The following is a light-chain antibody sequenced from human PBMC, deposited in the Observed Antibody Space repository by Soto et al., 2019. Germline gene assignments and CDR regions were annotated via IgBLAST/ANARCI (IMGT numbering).Light chain of an antibody. V-gene: IGKV3-20*01. CDR3: QQYGYLVT. Sequence: EIVLTQSPATLSVSPGERATLSCRASQSITNNYLAWYQQKPGRAHRLLIYGASSRATRIPDRFSGSGSGTDFTLTISRLEPEDFAMYYCQQYGYLVTFGGGTKVDIK. CDR2: GAS. J-gene: IGKJ4*01. CDR1: QSITNNY.